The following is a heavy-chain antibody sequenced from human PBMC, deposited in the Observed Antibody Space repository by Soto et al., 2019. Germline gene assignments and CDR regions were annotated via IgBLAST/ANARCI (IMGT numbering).Heavy chain of an antibody. V-gene: IGHV3-23*01. D-gene: IGHD3-10*01. CDR1: GFTFSSYA. J-gene: IGHJ4*02. Sequence: GGSLRLSCAASGFTFSSYAMSWVRRAPGKGLEWVSAISGSGGSTYYADSVKGRFTISRDNSKNTLYLQMNSLRAEDTAVYYCAKDGVQYYYGSGSPEGFDYWGQGTLVTVSS. CDR3: AKDGVQYYYGSGSPEGFDY. CDR2: ISGSGGST.